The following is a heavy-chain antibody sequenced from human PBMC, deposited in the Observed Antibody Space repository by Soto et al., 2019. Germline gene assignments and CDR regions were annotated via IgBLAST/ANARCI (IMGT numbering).Heavy chain of an antibody. CDR1: VFSFSISA. CDR3: AAEVYSGGDCCHFDY. CDR2: IGVSRGDT. J-gene: IGHJ4*02. V-gene: IGHV1-58*01. D-gene: IGHD2-21*02. Sequence: SVKVSRKTAVFSFSISAVQWGLQASGQRLEWIGWIGVSRGDTNYAQTLQGRVTITRDMSTGTAYMEVRSPRSDDTAVYYCAAEVYSGGDCCHFDYWGQGSLVTVSS.